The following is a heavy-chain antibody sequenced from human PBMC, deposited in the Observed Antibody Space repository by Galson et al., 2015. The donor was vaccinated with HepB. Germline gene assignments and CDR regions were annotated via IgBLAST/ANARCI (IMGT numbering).Heavy chain of an antibody. D-gene: IGHD2-21*02. J-gene: IGHJ4*02. CDR3: ARGQFKFCLGDCHFDY. CDR1: GYIFSSYD. V-gene: IGHV1-8*01. Sequence: SVKVSCKASGYIFSSYDINWVRQATGQGLEWMGWMNPNSGNTGYAQKFQGRVTMTRDTSISTAYMELSSLRSEDTAVYYCARGQFKFCLGDCHFDYWGQGTLVTVSS. CDR2: MNPNSGNT.